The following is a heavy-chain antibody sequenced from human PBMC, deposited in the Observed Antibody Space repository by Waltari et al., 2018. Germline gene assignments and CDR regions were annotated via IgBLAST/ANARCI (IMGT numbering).Heavy chain of an antibody. CDR2: IWYDGSNK. J-gene: IGHJ3*02. Sequence: QVQLVESGGGVVQPGRSLRLSCAASGFTFSSYGMHWVRQAPGKGLEWVAVIWYDGSNKYYADSVKGRFTISRDNSKNTLYLQMNSLRAEDTAVYYCARDYRVGATKGAFDIWGQGTMVTVSS. CDR3: ARDYRVGATKGAFDI. CDR1: GFTFSSYG. V-gene: IGHV3-33*01. D-gene: IGHD1-26*01.